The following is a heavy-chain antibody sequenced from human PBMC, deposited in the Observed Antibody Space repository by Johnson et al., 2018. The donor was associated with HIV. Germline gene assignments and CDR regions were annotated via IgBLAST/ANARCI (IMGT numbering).Heavy chain of an antibody. V-gene: IGHV3-30*02. Sequence: QVQLVESGGGVVQPGGSLRLSCAASGFTFSNYGMHWARQAPGNGLEWVAFIRYDESNKYYADSSKCRFTISRDNSKNTLYLEMNSLTTEDTALYHCAKVSPPYSSGLSGAFDNWGLGTMVIVSS. J-gene: IGHJ3*02. CDR2: IRYDESNK. CDR3: AKVSPPYSSGLSGAFDN. CDR1: GFTFSNYG. D-gene: IGHD6-25*01.